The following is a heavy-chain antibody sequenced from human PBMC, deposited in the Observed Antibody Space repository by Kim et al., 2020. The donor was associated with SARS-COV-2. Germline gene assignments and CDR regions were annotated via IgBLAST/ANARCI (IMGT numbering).Heavy chain of an antibody. CDR1: GYSFTSYW. J-gene: IGHJ3*02. V-gene: IGHV5-51*01. CDR2: IYPGDSDT. CDR3: ATSFDRIASLDAFDI. D-gene: IGHD3-9*01. Sequence: GESLKISCKGSGYSFTSYWIGWVRQMPGKGLEWMGIIYPGDSDTRYSPSFQGQVTISADKSISTAYLQWSSLKASDTAMYYCATSFDRIASLDAFDIWGQGTMVTVSS.